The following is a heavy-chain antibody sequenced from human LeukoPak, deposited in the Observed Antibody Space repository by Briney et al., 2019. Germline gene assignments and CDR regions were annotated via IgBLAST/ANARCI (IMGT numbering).Heavy chain of an antibody. D-gene: IGHD6-13*01. J-gene: IGHJ4*02. CDR3: ARDPSRPYSSSWLDY. CDR2: IWYDGSNK. CDR1: GFTFSSYG. Sequence: GRSLRLSCAASGFTFSSYGVHWVRQAPGKGLEWVAGIWYDGSNKYYADSVKGRFTISRDNSKNTLYLQMNSLRAEDTAVYYCARDPSRPYSSSWLDYWGQGTLVTVSS. V-gene: IGHV3-33*01.